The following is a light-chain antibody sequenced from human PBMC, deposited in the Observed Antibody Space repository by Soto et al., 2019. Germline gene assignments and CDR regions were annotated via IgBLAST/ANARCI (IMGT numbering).Light chain of an antibody. J-gene: IGLJ3*02. CDR3: ETWDSNTWV. CDR1: SGHSTYI. Sequence: QSVLTQSSSASASLGSSVILTCTLSSGHSTYIIAWHQQQPGKAPRYLMKLEGSGSYNKGSGAPDRFSGSSSGADRYLTISYLQPEDEADYYCETWDSNTWVFGGGTKLTVL. CDR2: LEGSGSY. V-gene: IGLV4-60*03.